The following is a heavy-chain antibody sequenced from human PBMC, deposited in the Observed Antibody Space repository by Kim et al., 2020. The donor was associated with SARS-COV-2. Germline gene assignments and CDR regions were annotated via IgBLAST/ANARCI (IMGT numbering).Heavy chain of an antibody. V-gene: IGHV3-30-3*01. CDR3: ARSRSSGSYYFDY. Sequence: GGSLRLSCAASGFTFSSYAMHWVRQAPGKGLEWVAVISYDGSNKYYADSVKGRFTISRDNSKNTLYLQMNSLRAEDTAVYYCARSRSSGSYYFDYWGQGT. D-gene: IGHD6-19*01. CDR1: GFTFSSYA. J-gene: IGHJ4*02. CDR2: ISYDGSNK.